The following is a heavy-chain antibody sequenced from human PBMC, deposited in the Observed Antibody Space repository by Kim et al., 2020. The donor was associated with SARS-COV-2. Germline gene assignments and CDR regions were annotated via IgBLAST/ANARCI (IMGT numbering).Heavy chain of an antibody. Sequence: GGSLRLSCAASGFTFSSYAMSWVRQAPGKGLEWVSAISGSGGSTYYADSVKGRFTISRDNSKNTLYLQMNSLRAEDTAVYYCAKGVVRRDSGIGDVWGQGTTVTVSS. CDR3: AKGVVRRDSGIGDV. D-gene: IGHD1-26*01. J-gene: IGHJ6*02. CDR1: GFTFSSYA. V-gene: IGHV3-23*01. CDR2: ISGSGGST.